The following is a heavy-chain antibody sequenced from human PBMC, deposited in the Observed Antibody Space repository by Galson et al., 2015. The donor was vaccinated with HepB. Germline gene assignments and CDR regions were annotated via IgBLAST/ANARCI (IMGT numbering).Heavy chain of an antibody. Sequence: SLRLSCAASGFTFSSYAMHWVRQAPGKGLEWVAVISYDGSNKYYADSVKGQFTISRDNSKNTLYLQMNSLRAEDTAVYYCARDGREDFDWLLYYYYYYGMDVWGQGTTVTVSS. D-gene: IGHD3-9*01. CDR3: ARDGREDFDWLLYYYYYYGMDV. J-gene: IGHJ6*02. CDR2: ISYDGSNK. V-gene: IGHV3-30*04. CDR1: GFTFSSYA.